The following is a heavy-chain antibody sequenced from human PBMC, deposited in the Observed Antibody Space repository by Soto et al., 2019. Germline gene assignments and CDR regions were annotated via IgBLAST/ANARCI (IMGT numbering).Heavy chain of an antibody. J-gene: IGHJ4*02. CDR1: GFTFSSYW. CDR3: AKGSQMAAVLDN. D-gene: IGHD6-25*01. V-gene: IGHV3-74*01. Sequence: GGSLRLSCAASGFTFSSYWMHWVRQAPGKGLVWVSRINSDGSSTSYADSVKGRFTISRDNAKNTLFLQMNRLRSEDTAVYYCAKGSQMAAVLDNWGQGTLVTVSS. CDR2: INSDGSST.